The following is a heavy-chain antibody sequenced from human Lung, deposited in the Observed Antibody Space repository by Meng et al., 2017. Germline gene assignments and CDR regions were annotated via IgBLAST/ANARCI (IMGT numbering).Heavy chain of an antibody. D-gene: IGHD3-22*01. CDR3: ARGEYDSSGYYLEYFQL. CDR2: IYYSGST. V-gene: IGHV4-39*07. Sequence: QRQLQESGPGLVKPSETLSLPFTVSGGSIRSRSYYWGWIRQPPGKGLEWIGSIYYSGSTYYNPSLKSRVSISVDTSKSQFSLRLSSVTAADTAVYYCARGEYDSSGYYLEYFQLWGQGTLVTVSS. J-gene: IGHJ1*01. CDR1: GGSIRSRSYY.